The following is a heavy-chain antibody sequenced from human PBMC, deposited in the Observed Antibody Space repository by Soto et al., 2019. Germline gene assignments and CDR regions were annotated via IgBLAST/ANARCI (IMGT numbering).Heavy chain of an antibody. J-gene: IGHJ6*02. CDR2: ISPYTGNT. D-gene: IGHD3-16*01. CDR3: VMLDNYVTPTPQDV. CDR1: GYIFVNYG. Sequence: QVQLVQSGDEVKKPGASVKVSCKASGYIFVNYGIAWVRQAPGQGLEWMGWISPYTGNTHSASKVQGRLTMTTDTSTSTAYIDLGSLTSADTAVYYCVMLDNYVTPTPQDVWGQGTTVTVSS. V-gene: IGHV1-18*01.